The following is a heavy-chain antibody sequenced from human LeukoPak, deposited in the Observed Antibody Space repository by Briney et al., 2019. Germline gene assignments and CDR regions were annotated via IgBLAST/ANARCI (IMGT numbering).Heavy chain of an antibody. CDR1: GYTFINYG. V-gene: IGHV1-18*01. CDR2: ISAYNGNT. Sequence: ASVKVSCKASGYTFINYGITWVRQAPGQGLEWMGWISAYNGNTNYGQKLQGRVTMTTDTSTSTAYMELRSLRPDDTAVYYCARDEGAPIAAANVWGRGTMVTVSS. J-gene: IGHJ3*01. CDR3: ARDEGAPIAAANV. D-gene: IGHD6-13*01.